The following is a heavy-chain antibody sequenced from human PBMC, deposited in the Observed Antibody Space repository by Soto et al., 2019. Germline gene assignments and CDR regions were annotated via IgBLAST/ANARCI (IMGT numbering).Heavy chain of an antibody. J-gene: IGHJ4*02. Sequence: GGSLRLSCAASGFTFGSYAMSWFRQAPGKGLEWVSAISGSGGSTYYADSVKGRFTISRDNSKNTLYLQMNSLRAEDTAVYYCAKDRHTAVVAAKTSPYFDDWGQGTRVTVAS. CDR1: GFTFGSYA. CDR2: ISGSGGST. V-gene: IGHV3-23*01. D-gene: IGHD2-15*01. CDR3: AKDRHTAVVAAKTSPYFDD.